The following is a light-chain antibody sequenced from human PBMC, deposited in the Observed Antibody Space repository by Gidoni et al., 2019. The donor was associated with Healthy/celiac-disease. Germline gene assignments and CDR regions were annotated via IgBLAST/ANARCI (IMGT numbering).Light chain of an antibody. CDR1: QDISNY. Sequence: LQMIHSPSSLSASVGDRVTITCPASQDISNYLNWYHQKPGKAPKLLIYDASNFETGVPSRFSGSGSGTDFTFTISSLQPEDIATYYCQQYDNLPLTFGGGTKVEIK. V-gene: IGKV1-33*01. CDR3: QQYDNLPLT. CDR2: DAS. J-gene: IGKJ4*01.